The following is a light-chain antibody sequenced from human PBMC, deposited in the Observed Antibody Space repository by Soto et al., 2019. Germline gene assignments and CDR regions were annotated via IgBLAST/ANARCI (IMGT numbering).Light chain of an antibody. CDR1: SSNIGYSY. Sequence: QTVVTQPPSASGTPGQRVTISCSGGSSNIGYSYVYWYQQVPGTAPKLLIQRNNQLPSGVPDRFSGSKSGTSASLAISGLRSEDEADYFCAAWDDSLRGVIFGGGTKLTVL. V-gene: IGLV1-47*01. CDR2: RNN. CDR3: AAWDDSLRGVI. J-gene: IGLJ2*01.